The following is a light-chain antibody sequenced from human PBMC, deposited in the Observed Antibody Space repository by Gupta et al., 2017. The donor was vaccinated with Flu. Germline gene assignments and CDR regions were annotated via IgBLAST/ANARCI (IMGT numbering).Light chain of an antibody. CDR2: EVS. CDR3: SSYTSSSNWV. Sequence: QSAPTQSASVSGSPGQSIPISCTGTSSDAGGYNYVSWYQQHPGNAPKLMIYEVSNRPSGVSNRFSGSKSGNTASLTISGLQAEDEADYYCSSYTSSSNWVFGGGTKLTVL. CDR1: SSDAGGYNY. V-gene: IGLV2-14*01. J-gene: IGLJ3*02.